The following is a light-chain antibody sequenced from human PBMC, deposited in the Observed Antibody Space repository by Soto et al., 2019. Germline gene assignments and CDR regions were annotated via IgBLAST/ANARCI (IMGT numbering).Light chain of an antibody. V-gene: IGKV1-17*03. CDR2: GTS. CDR3: LQRGGYPFT. Sequence: DIQMTQSPSAMSASVGDRVTITCRASQGIGSFLTWFQQKPGKVPKRLIYGTSNLQNGVPARFSGTGSGKEFTLTISGLQPEDFATYYCLQRGGYPFTFGGGTKVEIK. J-gene: IGKJ4*01. CDR1: QGIGSF.